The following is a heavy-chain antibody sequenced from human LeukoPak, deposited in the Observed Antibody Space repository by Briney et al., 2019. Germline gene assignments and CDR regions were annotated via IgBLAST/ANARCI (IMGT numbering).Heavy chain of an antibody. V-gene: IGHV1-69*06. Sequence: GSSVKVSCKASGGTFSSYAISWVRQAPGQGLEWMGGLISFLGTANFAQKFQGRVTITADKSTGTAYMELSSLRSEDTAVYYCARGITKGNYYYGMDVWGKGTTVTVSS. CDR1: GGTFSSYA. CDR2: LISFLGTA. CDR3: ARGITKGNYYYGMDV. D-gene: IGHD1-20*01. J-gene: IGHJ6*04.